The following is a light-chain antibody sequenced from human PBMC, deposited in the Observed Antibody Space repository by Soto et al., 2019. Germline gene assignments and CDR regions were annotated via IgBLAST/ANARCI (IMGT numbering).Light chain of an antibody. V-gene: IGKV4-1*01. CDR2: WAS. Sequence: DIVMTQSPDSLAVSLGERATINCKSSQSVLYSSNNKKYLAWYQQKPGQPPKLLIYWASTRESGVPDRFSGSGSGTDFTLTISSLPAEDVAVYYCQQYYSTPITFGQGTRLEIK. CDR3: QQYYSTPIT. CDR1: QSVLYSSNNKKY. J-gene: IGKJ5*01.